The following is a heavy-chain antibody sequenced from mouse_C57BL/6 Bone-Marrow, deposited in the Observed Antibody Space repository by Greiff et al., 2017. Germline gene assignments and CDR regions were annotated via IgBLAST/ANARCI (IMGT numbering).Heavy chain of an antibody. D-gene: IGHD1-1*01. CDR2: IYPSNSET. CDR3: AGGYFVSSPDY. J-gene: IGHJ2*01. V-gene: IGHV1-61*01. Sequence: VQLQQPGAELVRPGSSVKLSCKASGYTFTSYWMDWVKQRPGQGLEWIGNIYPSNSETHYNQKFKDKATLTVDKSSSTAYMQLSSLTSEDSAVYYFAGGYFVSSPDYWGQGTTLTVSS. CDR1: GYTFTSYW.